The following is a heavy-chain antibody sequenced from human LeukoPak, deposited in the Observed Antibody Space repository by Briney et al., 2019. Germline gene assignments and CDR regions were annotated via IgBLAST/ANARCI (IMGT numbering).Heavy chain of an antibody. CDR1: GFTFSSYG. D-gene: IGHD4-17*01. CDR3: ARHSSPYGDYRGFDY. Sequence: PGRSLRLSCAASGFTFSSYGMHWVRQAPGKGLEWVAVISYDGSNKYYADSVKGRFTISRDNSKNTLYLQMNSLRAEDTAVYYCARHSSPYGDYRGFDYWGQGTLVTVSS. V-gene: IGHV3-30*03. CDR2: ISYDGSNK. J-gene: IGHJ4*02.